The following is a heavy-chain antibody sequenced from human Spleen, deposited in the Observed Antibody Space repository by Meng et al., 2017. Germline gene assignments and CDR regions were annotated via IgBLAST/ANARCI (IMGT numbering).Heavy chain of an antibody. V-gene: IGHV1-2*02. J-gene: IGHJ1*01. CDR2: INLNTGGT. CDR3: ARDEVVATVSYYYH. D-gene: IGHD5-12*01. Sequence: QVQLVQSGAEGKKPGAPVKVSCKASGYTFTAYYIHWVRQAPGQGLEWMGWINLNTGGTNYAQKFQGRVTMTRDTSISTAYMELSSLRSDDTAVYYCARDEVVATVSYYYHWGQGTLVTVSS. CDR1: GYTFTAYY.